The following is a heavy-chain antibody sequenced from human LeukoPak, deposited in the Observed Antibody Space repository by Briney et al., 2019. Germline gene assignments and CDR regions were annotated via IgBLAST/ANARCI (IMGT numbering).Heavy chain of an antibody. D-gene: IGHD3-9*01. J-gene: IGHJ4*02. CDR3: ARGGGPPRRSSDWLLYLDF. CDR1: GFTFTSYG. V-gene: IGHV1-18*01. Sequence: ASVKVSCKTSGFTFTSYGIIWVRQAPGQGLEWVGWISGYNGNTNYAQSLQGGVTITAVTSTTTVYMEVRSLRSDDTAVYYCARGGGPPRRSSDWLLYLDFWDQGALITVSS. CDR2: ISGYNGNT.